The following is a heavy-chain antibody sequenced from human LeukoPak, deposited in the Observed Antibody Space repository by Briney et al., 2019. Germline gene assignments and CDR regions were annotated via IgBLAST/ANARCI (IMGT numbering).Heavy chain of an antibody. D-gene: IGHD3-22*01. CDR1: GFTFSSYW. V-gene: IGHV3-7*05. CDR2: IKQDGSEK. J-gene: IGHJ3*02. Sequence: GGSLRLSCAASGFTFSSYWMSWVRQAPGKGLEWVANIKQDGSEKYYVDSVKGRFTISRDNAKNSLYLQMNSLRAEDTAVYYCARVHYYDSSGYLDAFDIWGQGTMVTVSS. CDR3: ARVHYYDSSGYLDAFDI.